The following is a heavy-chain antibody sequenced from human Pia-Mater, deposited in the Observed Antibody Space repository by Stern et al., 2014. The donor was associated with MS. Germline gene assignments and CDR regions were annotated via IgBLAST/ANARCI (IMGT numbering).Heavy chain of an antibody. J-gene: IGHJ4*02. CDR2: ISSSSSYI. CDR3: ARDSYDSSGYSTHFDY. V-gene: IGHV3-21*01. D-gene: IGHD3-22*01. CDR1: GFTFSSYS. Sequence: EVQLVESGGGLVKPGGSLRLSCAASGFTFSSYSMNWVRPAPGKGLEWGSSISSSSSYIYYADSVKGRFTISRDNAKNSLYLQMNSLRAEDTAVYYCARDSYDSSGYSTHFDYWGQGTLVTVSS.